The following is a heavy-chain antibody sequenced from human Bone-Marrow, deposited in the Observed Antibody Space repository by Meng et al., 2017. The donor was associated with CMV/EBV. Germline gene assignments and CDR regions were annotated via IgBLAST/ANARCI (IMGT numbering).Heavy chain of an antibody. CDR1: GFTFSSYS. Sequence: GESLKISCAASGFTFSSYSMNWVRQAPGKGLEWVSSISSSSSYIYYADSVKGRFTISRDNAKNSLYLQMNSLRAEDTAVYYCARETHAYCGGDCYSLDYWGQGTLVTVSS. D-gene: IGHD2-21*01. V-gene: IGHV3-21*01. J-gene: IGHJ4*02. CDR2: ISSSSSYI. CDR3: ARETHAYCGGDCYSLDY.